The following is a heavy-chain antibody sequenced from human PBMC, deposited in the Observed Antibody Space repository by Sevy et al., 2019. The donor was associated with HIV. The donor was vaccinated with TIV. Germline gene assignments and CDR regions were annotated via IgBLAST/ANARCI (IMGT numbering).Heavy chain of an antibody. V-gene: IGHV4-59*08. CDR2: NNYNGNI. Sequence: SETLSLTCTVSGGSITSLYWNWIRQPPGKGLEWIATNNYNGNINYNPSLKSRVTLSLDTSKNQFSLRLSSVTAADTARYYCAGENAWGRGYSWGQGTLVTVSS. CDR1: GGSITSLY. J-gene: IGHJ4*02. D-gene: IGHD1-26*01. CDR3: AGENAWGRGYS.